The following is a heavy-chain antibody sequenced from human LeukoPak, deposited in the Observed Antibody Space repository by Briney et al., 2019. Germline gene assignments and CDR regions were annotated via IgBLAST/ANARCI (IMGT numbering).Heavy chain of an antibody. J-gene: IGHJ4*02. CDR2: INHSGST. CDR3: ARRHPVGRVGFDY. Sequence: SETLSLTCAVYGGSFSSYYWSWIRQPPGKGLEWIGEINHSGSTNYNPSLKSRVTISVDTSKNQFSLKLSSVTAADTAVYYCARRHPVGRVGFDYWGQGTLVTVSS. CDR1: GGSFSSYY. D-gene: IGHD1-26*01. V-gene: IGHV4-34*01.